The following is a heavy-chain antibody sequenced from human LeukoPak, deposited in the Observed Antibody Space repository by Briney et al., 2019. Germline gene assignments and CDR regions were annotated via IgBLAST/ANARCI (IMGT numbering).Heavy chain of an antibody. D-gene: IGHD6-6*01. J-gene: IGHJ4*02. V-gene: IGHV1-8*01. CDR3: ARGSWGEIAGRKSFEF. CDR2: MNPNSGNT. Sequence: ASVEVSCKASEYTFTSYDINWVRQATGQGREWMGWMNPNSGNTGYAQKFQGRVTMTRVTSISTAYMELNKLTAEDTGVYFCARGSWGEIAGRKSFEFWGEGALVTVSS. CDR1: EYTFTSYD.